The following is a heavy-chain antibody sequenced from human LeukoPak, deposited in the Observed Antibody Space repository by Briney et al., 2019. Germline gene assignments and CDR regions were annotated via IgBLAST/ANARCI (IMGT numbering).Heavy chain of an antibody. CDR2: MNPNSGNT. V-gene: IGHV1-8*01. Sequence: GASVKASCKASGYTFTSYDINWVRQATGQGLEWMGWMNPNSGNTGYAQKFQGRVTMTRNTSISTAYMELSSLRPEDTAVYYCAGAYNALELLTRFDPWGQGTLVTVSS. D-gene: IGHD1-7*01. CDR3: AGAYNALELLTRFDP. J-gene: IGHJ5*02. CDR1: GYTFTSYD.